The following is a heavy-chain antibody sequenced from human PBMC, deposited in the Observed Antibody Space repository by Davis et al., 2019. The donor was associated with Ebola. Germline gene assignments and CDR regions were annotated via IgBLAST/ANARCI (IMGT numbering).Heavy chain of an antibody. CDR1: GYTFTSYA. CDR3: ARRMDCSGDSCYCLQH. Sequence: ASVKVSCKASGYTFTSYAMHWVRQAPGQGLEWMGWINTKNGNPTYAQGFTGRLVFSLDTSVSTAYLEISSLKAEDTAVYYCARRMDCSGDSCYCLQHWGQGTLVTVSS. CDR2: INTKNGNP. D-gene: IGHD2-15*01. J-gene: IGHJ1*01. V-gene: IGHV7-4-1*02.